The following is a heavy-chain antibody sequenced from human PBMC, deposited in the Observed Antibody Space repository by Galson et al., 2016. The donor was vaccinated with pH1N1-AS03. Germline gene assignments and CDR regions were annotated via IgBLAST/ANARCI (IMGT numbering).Heavy chain of an antibody. CDR1: GGSISSGNYF. V-gene: IGHV4-31*03. CDR2: IYDSGNT. CDR3: ASVSLAYCSSTSCFRFDP. D-gene: IGHD2-2*01. J-gene: IGHJ5*02. Sequence: TLSLTCTVSGGSISSGNYFWNWIRQHPGKGLEWIGLIYDSGNTFYNPSLKRRVSMSVDTSKNQFSLKLNSVTAADTAVYYCASVSLAYCSSTSCFRFDPWGQGTLVTVSS.